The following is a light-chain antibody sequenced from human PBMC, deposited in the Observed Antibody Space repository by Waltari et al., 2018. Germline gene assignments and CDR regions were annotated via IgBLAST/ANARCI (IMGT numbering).Light chain of an antibody. CDR3: ALYMGSGIWV. CDR1: SGSLSTTSY. Sequence: QTVVTQEPSLSVSPGGTVTLTCALSSGSLSTTSYATWYQQTPGPAPRTLVYKANALSSGVPGRFSGSILGNTAALTLTGAQADDESDYYCALYMGSGIWVFGGGTRLTVL. CDR2: KAN. J-gene: IGLJ3*02. V-gene: IGLV8-61*01.